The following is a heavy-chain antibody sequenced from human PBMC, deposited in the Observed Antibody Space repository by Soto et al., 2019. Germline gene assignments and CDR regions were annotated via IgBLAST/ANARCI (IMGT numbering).Heavy chain of an antibody. CDR2: IWYDGSNK. D-gene: IGHD3-22*01. Sequence: GGSLRLSCAASEFSFSSYGMHCVRQAPGKGLEWVAVIWYDGSNKYYADSVKGRFTISRDNSKNTLYLQMNSLRAEDTAVYYCAGSSGYYFFDYWGKGTLVTVSS. V-gene: IGHV3-33*01. CDR3: AGSSGYYFFDY. CDR1: EFSFSSYG. J-gene: IGHJ4*02.